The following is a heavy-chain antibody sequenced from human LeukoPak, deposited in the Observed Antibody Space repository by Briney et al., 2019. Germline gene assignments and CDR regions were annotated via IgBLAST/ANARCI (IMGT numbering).Heavy chain of an antibody. CDR1: GFTFSSSP. V-gene: IGHV3-30*14. D-gene: IGHD3-10*01. CDR2: ISYDASNK. Sequence: PGGSLRLSCAASGFTFSSSPMHWVRQAPGKGLEWVAVISYDASNKFYADSVKGRFTISRHNSKNTLYLQMNSLRAEDTAVYYCAGGTYYYSLFDYWGQGTLVTVSS. CDR3: AGGTYYYSLFDY. J-gene: IGHJ4*02.